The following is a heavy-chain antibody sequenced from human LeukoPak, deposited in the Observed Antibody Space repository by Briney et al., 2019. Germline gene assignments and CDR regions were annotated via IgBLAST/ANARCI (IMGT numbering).Heavy chain of an antibody. Sequence: GGSLRLSCAASGFTFSSYAMHWVRQAPGKGLEWVAVIWYDGSNKYYADSVKGRFTISRDNSKNTLYLQMKSLRAEDTAVYYCARGPYTRVAAAGPLDYWGQGTLVTVSS. CDR1: GFTFSSYA. J-gene: IGHJ4*02. CDR3: ARGPYTRVAAAGPLDY. V-gene: IGHV3-33*08. D-gene: IGHD6-13*01. CDR2: IWYDGSNK.